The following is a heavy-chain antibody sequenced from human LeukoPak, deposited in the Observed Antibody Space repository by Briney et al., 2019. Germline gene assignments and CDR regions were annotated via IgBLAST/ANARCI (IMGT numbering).Heavy chain of an antibody. CDR2: INHSGST. CDR3: ARGGGDDYGDYKSFY. Sequence: SETLSLTCAAYGGSFSGYYWSWIRQPPGKGLEWIGEINHSGSTNYNPSLKSRVTISVDTSKNQFSLKLSSVTAADTAVYYCARGGGDDYGDYKSFYWGQGTLVTVSS. J-gene: IGHJ4*02. V-gene: IGHV4-34*01. D-gene: IGHD4-17*01. CDR1: GGSFSGYY.